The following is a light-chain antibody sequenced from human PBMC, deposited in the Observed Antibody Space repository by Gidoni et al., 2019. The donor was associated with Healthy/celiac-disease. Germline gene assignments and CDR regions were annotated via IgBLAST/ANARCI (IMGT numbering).Light chain of an antibody. CDR2: EVS. CDR1: SSDVGSYNL. CDR3: CSYAGSSTFWV. J-gene: IGLJ3*02. Sequence: QSALTQPASVSGSPGQSITISCTGTSSDVGSYNLVSWYQQHPGKAPKLMIYEVSKRPSGVSNRFSGSKSGNTASLTISGLQAEDEADYYCCSYAGSSTFWVFGGGTKLXV. V-gene: IGLV2-23*02.